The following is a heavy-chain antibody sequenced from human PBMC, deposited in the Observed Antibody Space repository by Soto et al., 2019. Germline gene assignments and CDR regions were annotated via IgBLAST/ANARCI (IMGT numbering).Heavy chain of an antibody. J-gene: IGHJ5*02. V-gene: IGHV4-4*02. CDR3: ATLKTYPRCGPYNWFDP. CDR2: IYHSGST. Sequence: QVQLQESGPGLVKPSATLSLTCAVSGVYISSNNWWSWVRQPPGKGLEWIGEIYHSGSTNYNPSLKSRVTISVDKSKNQFSLKLSSMTEADTAVYYCATLKTYPRCGPYNWFDPWGQGTLVTVSS. D-gene: IGHD2-2*02. CDR1: GVYISSNNW.